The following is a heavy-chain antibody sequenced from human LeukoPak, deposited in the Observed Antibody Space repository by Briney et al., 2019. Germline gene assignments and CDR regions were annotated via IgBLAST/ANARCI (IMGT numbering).Heavy chain of an antibody. V-gene: IGHV3-43*02. Sequence: GGSLRLSCAASGFTLYDYGMHWVRQGPGKGLEWVSLISGDGGSTYYADSVKGRFTIFRDNSENSLYLQMNSLRTEDTALYYCARDNRGFDYWGQGTLVTVSS. CDR3: ARDNRGFDY. CDR1: GFTLYDYG. CDR2: ISGDGGST. J-gene: IGHJ4*02.